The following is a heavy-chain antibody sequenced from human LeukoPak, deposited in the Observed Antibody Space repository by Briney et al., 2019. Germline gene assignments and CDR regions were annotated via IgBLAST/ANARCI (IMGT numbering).Heavy chain of an antibody. J-gene: IGHJ4*02. V-gene: IGHV2-70*11. CDR1: GFTFSSYAM. CDR3: ARIRVAMTGSDGGVPFDY. Sequence: LRLSCAASGFTFSSYAMSWIRQPPGKALEWLARIDWDGDKYYSTSLKTRLTISKDTSKNQVVLTMTNMDPVDTATYYCARIRVAMTGSDGGVPFDYWGQGTLVTVSS. D-gene: IGHD3-9*01. CDR2: IDWDGDK.